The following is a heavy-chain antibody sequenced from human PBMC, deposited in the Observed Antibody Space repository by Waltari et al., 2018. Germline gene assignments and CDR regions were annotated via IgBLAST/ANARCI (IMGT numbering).Heavy chain of an antibody. CDR1: GFTFSSYA. D-gene: IGHD3-16*01. J-gene: IGHJ6*03. V-gene: IGHV3-23*03. CDR2: IYSCGST. Sequence: EVQLLESGGGLVQPGGSLRLSCEASGFTFSSYAMSWVRRAPGKGLEWVSFIYSCGSTYYADSVKGRFTISRDNSKNTLYLQMNSLRAEDTAVYYCAKDGDYYYYYYMDVWGKGTTVTVSS. CDR3: AKDGDYYYYYYMDV.